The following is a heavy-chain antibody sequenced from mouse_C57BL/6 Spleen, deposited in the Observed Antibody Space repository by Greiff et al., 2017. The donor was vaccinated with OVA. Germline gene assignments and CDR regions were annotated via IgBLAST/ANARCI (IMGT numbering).Heavy chain of an antibody. Sequence: VQLQQPGAELVKPGASVKLSCKASGYTFTSYWMHWVKQRPGQGLEWIGMIHPNSGSTNYNEKFKSKATLTVDKSSSTAYMQLSSLTSEDSAVYYCARGGTTVVASSPYFDYWGQGTTLTVSS. V-gene: IGHV1-64*01. CDR3: ARGGTTVVASSPYFDY. CDR1: GYTFTSYW. CDR2: IHPNSGST. D-gene: IGHD1-1*01. J-gene: IGHJ2*01.